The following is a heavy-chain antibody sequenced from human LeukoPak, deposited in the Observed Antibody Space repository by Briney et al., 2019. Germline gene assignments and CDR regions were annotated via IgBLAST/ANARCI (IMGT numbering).Heavy chain of an antibody. V-gene: IGHV3-23*01. CDR1: GFPFSSYA. CDR3: AKDRLFGDYVSSY. J-gene: IGHJ4*02. CDR2: ISGSGGST. Sequence: GGSLRLSCAASGFPFSSYAMSWVRQAPGKGLEWVSAISGSGGSTYYADSVKGRFTISRDNSKNTLYLQMNSLRAEDTAVYYCAKDRLFGDYVSSYWGQGTLVTVSS. D-gene: IGHD4-17*01.